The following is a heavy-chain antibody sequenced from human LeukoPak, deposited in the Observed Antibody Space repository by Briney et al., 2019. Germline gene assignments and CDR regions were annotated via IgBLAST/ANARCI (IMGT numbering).Heavy chain of an antibody. CDR1: GGSISSSSYY. J-gene: IGHJ4*02. CDR3: ARQKGVLGWLALDY. Sequence: PSETLSLTCTVSGGSISSSSYYWGWIRQPPGKGLEWIGSIYYSGSTYYNPSLKSRVTISVDTSKNQFSLELSSVTAADTSVFYCARQKGVLGWLALDYWGQGTLVTVSS. V-gene: IGHV4-39*01. D-gene: IGHD6-19*01. CDR2: IYYSGST.